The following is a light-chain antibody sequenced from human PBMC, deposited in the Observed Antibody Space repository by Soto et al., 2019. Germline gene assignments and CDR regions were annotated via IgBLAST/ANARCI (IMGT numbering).Light chain of an antibody. J-gene: IGLJ1*01. CDR3: CSYAGSSTYV. CDR1: SSDVGSYNL. CDR2: EGS. V-gene: IGLV2-23*01. Sequence: ALTPPASVSGSPGQSITISCTGTSSDVGSYNLVSWYQQHPGKAPKLMIYEGSKRPSGVSNRFSGSKSGNTASLTISGLQAEDEADYYCCSYAGSSTYVFGTGTKVTVL.